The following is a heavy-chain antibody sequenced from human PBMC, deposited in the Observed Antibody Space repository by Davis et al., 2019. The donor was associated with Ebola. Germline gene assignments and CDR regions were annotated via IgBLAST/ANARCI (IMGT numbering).Heavy chain of an antibody. V-gene: IGHV3-74*01. CDR3: ARVATDWFDP. CDR2: INGDATIT. J-gene: IGHJ5*02. Sequence: PAGSLTLSCAASGFTFSSYWMHWVRQTPGTGLVWAPNINGDATITNYADSVKGRFTITRDNAKNTLYLQMNSLRVEDAGLYFCARVATDWFDPWGQGALVTVSS. CDR1: GFTFSSYW.